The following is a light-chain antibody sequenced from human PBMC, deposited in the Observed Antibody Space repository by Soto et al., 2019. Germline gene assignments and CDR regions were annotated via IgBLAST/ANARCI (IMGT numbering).Light chain of an antibody. CDR1: SSDIGDYNY. J-gene: IGLJ1*01. V-gene: IGLV2-14*01. Sequence: QSALIQPASVSGSPGQSITISCVGTSSDIGDYNYVSWYQQHPGKVPKVIIYDVSNRPSGVSYRFSATKSGNTASLTISGLQAEDEADYYCCSYTRSGTLIFGTGTKVTVL. CDR3: CSYTRSGTLI. CDR2: DVS.